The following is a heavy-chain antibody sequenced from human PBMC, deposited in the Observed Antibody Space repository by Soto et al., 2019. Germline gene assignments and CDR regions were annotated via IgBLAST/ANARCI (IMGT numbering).Heavy chain of an antibody. CDR1: GGTFSSYA. V-gene: IGHV1-69*13. Sequence: GASVKVSCKASGGTFSSYAISWVRQAPGQGLEWMGGIIPIFGTANYAQKFQGRVTITADESTSTAYMELNSLKTEDTAVYYCTRDQSTAAGPNWFDPWGQGTLVTVSS. J-gene: IGHJ5*02. CDR2: IIPIFGTA. D-gene: IGHD6-13*01. CDR3: TRDQSTAAGPNWFDP.